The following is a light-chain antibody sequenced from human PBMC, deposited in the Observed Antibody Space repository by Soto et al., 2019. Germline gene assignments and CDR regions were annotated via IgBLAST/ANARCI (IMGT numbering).Light chain of an antibody. V-gene: IGKV1-12*01. Sequence: IQVTQSPSSVSASVGDRVTITCRASQPISSWLAWYQQKPGQPPNLLIYYASTLRSGVPSRFSGSESGTLFTLTITNLQPEDFATYYCQQASSFPLTFCGGTKVEVK. J-gene: IGKJ4*01. CDR2: YAS. CDR3: QQASSFPLT. CDR1: QPISSW.